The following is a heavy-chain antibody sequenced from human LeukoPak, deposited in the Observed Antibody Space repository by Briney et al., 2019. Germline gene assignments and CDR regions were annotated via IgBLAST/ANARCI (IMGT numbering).Heavy chain of an antibody. CDR1: GGTFSSYA. CDR2: IIPIFGTA. J-gene: IGHJ3*02. D-gene: IGHD3-10*01. V-gene: IGHV1-69*05. Sequence: ASVKVSCKASGGTFSSYATSWVRQAPGQGLEWMGRIIPIFGTANYAQKFQGRVTITTDESASTAYMELSSLRSEDTAVYYYAPAPITMVRGVITSDAFDIWGQGTMVTVSS. CDR3: APAPITMVRGVITSDAFDI.